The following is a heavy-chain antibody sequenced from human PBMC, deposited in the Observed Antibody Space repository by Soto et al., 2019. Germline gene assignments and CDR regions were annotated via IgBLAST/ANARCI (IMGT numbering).Heavy chain of an antibody. CDR3: AKNYDYSGLDY. CDR1: GFTFSKYD. V-gene: IGHV3-30*18. D-gene: IGHD3-22*01. J-gene: IGHJ4*02. CDR2: ILYDGSNK. Sequence: PGGSLRLSCAASGFTFSKYDMHWVRQAPGKGLEWVAVILYDGSNKYYADSVKGRFTISRDNSKNTLYLQVNSLRAEDTAEYYCAKNYDYSGLDYWGQGTLVTVSS.